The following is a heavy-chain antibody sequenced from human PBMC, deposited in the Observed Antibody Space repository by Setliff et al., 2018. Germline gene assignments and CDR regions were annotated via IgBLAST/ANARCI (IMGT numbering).Heavy chain of an antibody. CDR3: ARGLSYYDSSGYYYFDY. CDR2: INHSGST. Sequence: SETLSLTCAVYGGSFSGYYWSWIRQPPGKGLEWIGEINHSGSTNDNPSLKSRVTMSVDTSKNQFSLKLSSVTAADTAMYYCARGLSYYDSSGYYYFDYWGQGTLVTVSS. CDR1: GGSFSGYY. J-gene: IGHJ4*02. V-gene: IGHV4-34*01. D-gene: IGHD3-22*01.